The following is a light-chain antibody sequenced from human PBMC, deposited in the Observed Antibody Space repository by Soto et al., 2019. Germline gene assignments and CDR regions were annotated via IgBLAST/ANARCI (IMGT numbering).Light chain of an antibody. V-gene: IGKV3-15*01. Sequence: EIVMTQSPATLSVSLGERATLSCRASQSVGSNLAWYQQKPGQAPRLLIYGASSRATGIPARFGGSGSGTEFTLTISSLQSEDFAVYYCQQYNNWPRTFGQGTKLEIK. CDR2: GAS. CDR1: QSVGSN. CDR3: QQYNNWPRT. J-gene: IGKJ2*01.